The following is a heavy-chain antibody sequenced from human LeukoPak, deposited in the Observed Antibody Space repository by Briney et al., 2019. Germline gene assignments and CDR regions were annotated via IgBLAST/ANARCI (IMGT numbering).Heavy chain of an antibody. CDR3: ARGASSSWYSLWKF. D-gene: IGHD6-13*01. CDR1: GSSISSYY. Sequence: SETLSLTCNVSGSSISSYYWSWIRQPPGEGLEWIGYFYHGGGTNYNPSLKGRATISVGTSKNEVSLKLRSVTAADTAVYYCARGASSSWYSLWKFWGQGTLVTVSS. J-gene: IGHJ4*02. CDR2: FYHGGGT. V-gene: IGHV4-59*01.